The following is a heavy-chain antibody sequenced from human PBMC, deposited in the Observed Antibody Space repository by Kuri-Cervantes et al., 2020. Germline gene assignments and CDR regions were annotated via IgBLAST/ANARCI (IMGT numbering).Heavy chain of an antibody. CDR2: IKQDGSEK. Sequence: GGSLRLSCAASGFTVSSNYMSWVRQAPGKGLEWVANIKQDGSEKYYVDSVKGRFTISRDNAKNSLYLQMNSLRAEDTAVYYCARDPATYCGGDCYSFGAFDIWGQGTMVTVSS. V-gene: IGHV3-7*01. CDR1: GFTVSSNY. CDR3: ARDPATYCGGDCYSFGAFDI. J-gene: IGHJ3*02. D-gene: IGHD2-21*02.